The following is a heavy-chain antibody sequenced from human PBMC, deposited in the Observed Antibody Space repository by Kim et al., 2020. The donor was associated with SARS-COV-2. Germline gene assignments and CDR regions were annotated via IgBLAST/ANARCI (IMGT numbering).Heavy chain of an antibody. Sequence: GGSLRLSCAASGFTFSSYAMHWVRQAPGKGLEWVAVISYDGSNKYYADSVKGRFTISRDNSKNTLYLQMNSLRAEDTAVYYCARGAFQEPHRIAVAAGGTYNWFDPWGQGTLVTVSS. CDR1: GFTFSSYA. V-gene: IGHV3-30-3*01. D-gene: IGHD6-19*01. CDR2: ISYDGSNK. CDR3: ARGAFQEPHRIAVAAGGTYNWFDP. J-gene: IGHJ5*02.